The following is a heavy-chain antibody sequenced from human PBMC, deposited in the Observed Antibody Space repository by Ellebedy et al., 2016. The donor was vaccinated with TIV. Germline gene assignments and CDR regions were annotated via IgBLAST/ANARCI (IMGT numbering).Heavy chain of an antibody. J-gene: IGHJ4*02. CDR2: ISSSSSTI. D-gene: IGHD3-22*01. CDR3: ARSAYYYDSSGYLEIGFDY. Sequence: GGSLRLSXAASGFTFNSYSMNWVRQAPGKGLEWVSYISSSSSTIYFADSVKGRFTISRDNAKNSLYLQMNSLRAEDTAVYYCARSAYYYDSSGYLEIGFDYWGQGTLVTVSS. CDR1: GFTFNSYS. V-gene: IGHV3-48*01.